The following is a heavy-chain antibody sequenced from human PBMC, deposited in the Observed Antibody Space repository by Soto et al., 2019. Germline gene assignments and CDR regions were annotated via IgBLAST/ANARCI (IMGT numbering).Heavy chain of an antibody. Sequence: GSLRLSCAASGFTFSSYGMHWVRQAPGKGLEWVAVIWYDGSNKYYADSVKGRFTISRDNSKNTLYLQMNSLRAEDTAVYYCARENPDSNYFDYWGQGTLVTVSS. D-gene: IGHD3-22*01. J-gene: IGHJ4*02. CDR3: ARENPDSNYFDY. CDR1: GFTFSSYG. V-gene: IGHV3-33*01. CDR2: IWYDGSNK.